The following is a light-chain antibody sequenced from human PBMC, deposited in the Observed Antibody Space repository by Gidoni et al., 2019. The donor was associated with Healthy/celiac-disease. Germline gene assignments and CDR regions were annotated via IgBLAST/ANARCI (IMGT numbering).Light chain of an antibody. Sequence: DIQMTQSPSSLSASVGDRVTIICRASQSITTYLNWYQQKPGKAPKLRIFAASRLQSGVPSRFSGSGSGTDFTLTINSLQPEDFAAYYCQQSSSTALTFGGGTKVESK. CDR2: AAS. CDR1: QSITTY. J-gene: IGKJ4*01. CDR3: QQSSSTALT. V-gene: IGKV1-39*01.